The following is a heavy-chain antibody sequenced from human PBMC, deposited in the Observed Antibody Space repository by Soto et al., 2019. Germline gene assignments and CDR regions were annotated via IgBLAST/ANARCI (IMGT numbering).Heavy chain of an antibody. CDR3: ARGRVEDSSGWATYFDY. D-gene: IGHD6-19*01. J-gene: IGHJ4*02. CDR1: GGSISSSSYY. CDR2: IYYSGST. Sequence: SETLSLTCTVSGGSISSSSYYWGWIRQPPGKGLEWIGSIYYSGSTYHNPSLKSRVTISVDTSKNQFSLRAEDMAVYYCARGRVEDSSGWATYFDYWGQGTLVTVSS. V-gene: IGHV4-39*01.